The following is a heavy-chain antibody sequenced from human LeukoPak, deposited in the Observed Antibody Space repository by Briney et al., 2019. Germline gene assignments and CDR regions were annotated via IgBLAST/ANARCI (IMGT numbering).Heavy chain of an antibody. CDR3: ATSVASDGGYYTKDVFAI. Sequence: ASVKVSCKASGYTFTGYYMHWVRQAPGQGLEWMGWINPNSGGTNYAQKFQGRVTMTRDTSISTAYMELSRLRSDDTAVYYCATSVASDGGYYTKDVFAIWGQGTMVTVSS. V-gene: IGHV1-2*02. J-gene: IGHJ3*02. D-gene: IGHD3-3*01. CDR2: INPNSGGT. CDR1: GYTFTGYY.